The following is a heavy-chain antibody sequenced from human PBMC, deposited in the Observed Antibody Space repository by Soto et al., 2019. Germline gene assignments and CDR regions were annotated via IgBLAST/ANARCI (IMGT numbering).Heavy chain of an antibody. CDR3: AKGSYSGIYSDFDY. CDR1: GLTFSNYD. D-gene: IGHD1-26*01. J-gene: IGHJ4*02. CDR2: ISYDGSNT. Sequence: GGSLRLSCAASGLTFSNYDMHWVRQAPGMGLEWVAAISYDGSNTYYTDSVKGRFTISRDNSKNTLFLQLDSLGAGDTAVYYCAKGSYSGIYSDFDYWGQGTLVTVSS. V-gene: IGHV3-30*18.